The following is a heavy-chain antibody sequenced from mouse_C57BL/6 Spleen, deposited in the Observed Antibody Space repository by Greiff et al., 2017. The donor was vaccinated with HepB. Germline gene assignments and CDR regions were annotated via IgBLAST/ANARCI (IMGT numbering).Heavy chain of an antibody. CDR3: ARECYSNFCDIDY. J-gene: IGHJ2*01. Sequence: VQLQQSGAELVKPGASVKISCKASGYAFSSYWMNWVKQRPGKGLEWIGQIYPGDGDTNYNGKFKGKATLTADKSSSTAYMQLSSLTSEDSAVYVCARECYSNFCDIDYWGQGTTLTVSS. D-gene: IGHD2-5*01. CDR1: GYAFSSYW. CDR2: IYPGDGDT. V-gene: IGHV1-80*01.